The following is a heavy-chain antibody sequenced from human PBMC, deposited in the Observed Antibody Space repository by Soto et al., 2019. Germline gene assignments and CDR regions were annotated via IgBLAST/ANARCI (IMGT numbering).Heavy chain of an antibody. CDR3: ARDLYYYGSGTYSGGY. J-gene: IGHJ4*02. V-gene: IGHV1-18*01. Sequence: QVPLVQSGAEVKKPGASVKVSCKASGYTFTNYGFTWVRQAPGQGLEWMGWISAYNGNTNYAQKLQGRVTMTTDTSTSTAYMELRSLTSDDTAVYYCARDLYYYGSGTYSGGYWGQGTLVTVSS. CDR1: GYTFTNYG. CDR2: ISAYNGNT. D-gene: IGHD3-10*01.